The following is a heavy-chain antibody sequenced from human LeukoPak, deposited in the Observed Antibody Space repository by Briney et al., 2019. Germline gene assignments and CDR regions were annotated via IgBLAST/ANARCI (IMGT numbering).Heavy chain of an antibody. CDR3: ARGSPEAGSFFDY. D-gene: IGHD6-19*01. CDR2: VYNTGTT. V-gene: IGHV4-59*02. CDR1: GGSVSSYY. J-gene: IGHJ4*02. Sequence: SETLSLTCTVSGGSVSSYYWSWIRQPPGEGLEWIAYVYNTGTTSYNPSLKSRATVSADMSRNQFSLKVTSVTAADTAVYYCARGSPEAGSFFDYWGQGALVIVSS.